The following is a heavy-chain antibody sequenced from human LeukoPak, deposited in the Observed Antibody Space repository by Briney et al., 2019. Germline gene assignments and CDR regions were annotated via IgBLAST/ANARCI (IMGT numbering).Heavy chain of an antibody. D-gene: IGHD6-19*01. V-gene: IGHV1-18*01. J-gene: IGHJ3*02. CDR3: ARDSRWLVPRAFDI. CDR1: GYTFTGYG. CDR2: ISAYNGNT. Sequence: ASVKVSCKASGYTFTGYGISWVRQAPGQGLEWMGWISAYNGNTDYAQKLQGRVTMTTDTSTSTAYMELRSLRSDDTAVYYCARDSRWLVPRAFDIWGQGTMVTVSS.